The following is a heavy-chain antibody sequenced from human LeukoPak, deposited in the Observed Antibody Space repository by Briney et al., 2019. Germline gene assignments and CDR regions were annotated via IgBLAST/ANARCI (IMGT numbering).Heavy chain of an antibody. V-gene: IGHV1-69*01. J-gene: IGHJ4*02. D-gene: IGHD3-22*01. CDR2: IIPIFATA. CDR3: AGAYYYDSSGYYCFDY. Sequence: TVKVSCKASGGTFSSYAISWVRQAPGQGLEWMGGIIPIFATANYAQKFQGRVTITADESTSTAYMELSSLRSEDTAVYYCAGAYYYDSSGYYCFDYWGQGTLVTVSS. CDR1: GGTFSSYA.